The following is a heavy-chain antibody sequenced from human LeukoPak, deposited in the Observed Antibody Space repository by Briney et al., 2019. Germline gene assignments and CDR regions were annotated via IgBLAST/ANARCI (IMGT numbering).Heavy chain of an antibody. V-gene: IGHV4-34*08. J-gene: IGHJ5*02. D-gene: IGHD6-13*01. CDR2: INHNGST. CDR3: AMGGAAAGTRLERWFDP. CDR1: GGTFSGYY. Sequence: SETLSLTCAVYGGTFSGYYWSWIRQPPGKGLEWIGEINHNGSTNYNPCLKSEGTISVDTSKNQLSLKLSSVTAADTAVYYVAMGGAAAGTRLERWFDPWGQGTLVTVSS.